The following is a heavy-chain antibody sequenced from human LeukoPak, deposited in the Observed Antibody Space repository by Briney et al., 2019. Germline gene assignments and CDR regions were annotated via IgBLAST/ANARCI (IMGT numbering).Heavy chain of an antibody. CDR3: ARDRTVTKYFDL. Sequence: GGSLRLSCAASEFTFSSYSMNWVRQAPGKGLEWVSSITTSRDYISYADSVRGRFTISRDNAKNSLYLQMNSLSAEDTAVYYCARDRTVTKYFDLWGRGTLVTVSS. J-gene: IGHJ2*01. V-gene: IGHV3-21*01. D-gene: IGHD4-17*01. CDR1: EFTFSSYS. CDR2: ITTSRDYI.